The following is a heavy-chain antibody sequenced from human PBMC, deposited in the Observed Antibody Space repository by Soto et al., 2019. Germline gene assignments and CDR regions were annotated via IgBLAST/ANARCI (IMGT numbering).Heavy chain of an antibody. CDR3: ASGVYCSGGSCYSFRNYYYMVV. Sequence: GGSLRLSCAASGFTFSSYSMNWVRQAPGKGLEWVSYISSSSSTIYYADSVKGRFTISRDNAKNSLYLQMNSLRAEDTAVYYCASGVYCSGGSCYSFRNYYYMVVWGKGTTVTVSS. J-gene: IGHJ6*03. CDR2: ISSSSSTI. CDR1: GFTFSSYS. V-gene: IGHV3-48*01. D-gene: IGHD2-15*01.